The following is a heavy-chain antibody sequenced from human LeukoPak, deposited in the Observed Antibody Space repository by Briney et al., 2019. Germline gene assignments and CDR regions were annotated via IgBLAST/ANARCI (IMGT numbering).Heavy chain of an antibody. CDR2: IYYSGST. CDR1: GGSISSYY. Sequence: SETLSLTCTVSGGSISSYYWSWIRQPPGKRLDWIGYIYYSGSTNYNPSLKSRVAISVDTSKNQFSLKLSSVTAADTAVYYCARGDSGYSYGYPVDYWGQGTLVTVSS. D-gene: IGHD5-18*01. J-gene: IGHJ4*02. CDR3: ARGDSGYSYGYPVDY. V-gene: IGHV4-59*01.